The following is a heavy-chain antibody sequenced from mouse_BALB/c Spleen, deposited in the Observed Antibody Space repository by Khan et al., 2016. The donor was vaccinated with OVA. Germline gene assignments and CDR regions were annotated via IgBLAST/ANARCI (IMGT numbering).Heavy chain of an antibody. V-gene: IGHV1S41*01. CDR1: GYTFTSYW. CDR2: IGPGSGSA. CDR3: ARANYCGRGLYAMDY. D-gene: IGHD1-1*01. Sequence: DLVEPGASVKLSCKASGYTFTSYWINWIKERPGQGLEWIGQIGPGSGSAYYNELFKGKATLTVDTSSSTVYLQLSSLSSEDSAVYFCARANYCGRGLYAMDYWGQGTSVTVSS. J-gene: IGHJ4*01.